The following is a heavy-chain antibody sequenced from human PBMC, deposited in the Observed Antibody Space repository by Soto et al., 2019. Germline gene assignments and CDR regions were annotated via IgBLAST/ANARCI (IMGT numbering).Heavy chain of an antibody. J-gene: IGHJ4*02. Sequence: QEQLVQSGAEVKKPGSSVKVSCKASGGIFSSYAISWVRQAPGQGLEWMGGIIPIFGTANYAQNFQGRVTSTTDESMNTADMDLSSLKSEVTAIYYCARGGSGYVWFNEFWGQGALVTVSS. CDR1: GGIFSSYA. V-gene: IGHV1-69*01. D-gene: IGHD3-22*01. CDR3: ARGGSGYVWFNEF. CDR2: IIPIFGTA.